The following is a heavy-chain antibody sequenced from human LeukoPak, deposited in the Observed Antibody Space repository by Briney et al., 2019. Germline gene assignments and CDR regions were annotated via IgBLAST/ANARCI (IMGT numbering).Heavy chain of an antibody. CDR3: AKRAVEMATIGWYFDL. CDR1: GFTFSSYS. J-gene: IGHJ2*01. D-gene: IGHD5-24*01. Sequence: GGSLRLSCAASGFTFSSYSMNWVRQAPGRGLEWVSTISGSGGSTYYADSVKGRFTISRDNSKNTLYLQMNSLRAEDTAVYYCAKRAVEMATIGWYFDLWGRGTLVAVSS. V-gene: IGHV3-23*01. CDR2: ISGSGGST.